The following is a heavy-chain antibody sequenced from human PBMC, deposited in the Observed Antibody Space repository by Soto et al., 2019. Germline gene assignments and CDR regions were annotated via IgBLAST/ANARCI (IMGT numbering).Heavy chain of an antibody. J-gene: IGHJ2*01. CDR1: GFTFSSYA. Sequence: GGSLRLSCAASGFTFSSYAMSWVRQAPGKGLEWVSAISGSGGSTYYADSVKGRFTISRDNSKNTLYLQMNSLRAEDTAVYYCAKPDRSTFGGVLQPDDWYFDLWGRGTLVTVSS. CDR2: ISGSGGST. V-gene: IGHV3-23*01. D-gene: IGHD3-16*01. CDR3: AKPDRSTFGGVLQPDDWYFDL.